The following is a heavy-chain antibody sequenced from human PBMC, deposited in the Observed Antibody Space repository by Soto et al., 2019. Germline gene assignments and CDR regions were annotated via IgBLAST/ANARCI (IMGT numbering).Heavy chain of an antibody. CDR3: ARYYVSGVSYYYYYMDV. J-gene: IGHJ6*03. V-gene: IGHV4-34*01. D-gene: IGHD3-16*01. CDR2: INHSGST. Sequence: SETLCVTCAVDGGSFIGYYWSWIRQPPGKGLEWIGEINHSGSTNYNPSLKSRVTISVDTSKNQFSLKLSSVTAADTAVYYCARYYVSGVSYYYYYMDVWGKGTTVTVSS. CDR1: GGSFIGYY.